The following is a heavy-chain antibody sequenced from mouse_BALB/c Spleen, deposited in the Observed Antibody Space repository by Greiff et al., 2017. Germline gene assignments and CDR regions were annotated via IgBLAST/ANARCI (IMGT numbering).Heavy chain of an antibody. V-gene: IGHV2-4-1*01. CDR3: ARNSPRYGNYRGSYYAMDY. CDR2: IWSGGST. J-gene: IGHJ4*01. Sequence: QVQLQQSGPGLVQPSQSLSITCTVSGFSLTSYGVHWVRQSPGKGLEWLGVIWSGGSTDYNAAFISRLSISKDNSKSQVFFKMNSLQADDTAIYYCARNSPRYGNYRGSYYAMDYWGQGTSVTVSS. D-gene: IGHD2-10*02. CDR1: GFSLTSYG.